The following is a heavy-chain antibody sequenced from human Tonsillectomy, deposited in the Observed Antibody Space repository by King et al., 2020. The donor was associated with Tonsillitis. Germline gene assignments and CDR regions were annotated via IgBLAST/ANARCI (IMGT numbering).Heavy chain of an antibody. CDR1: GGSFSDYY. CDR3: ATRGVRSRFTYDY. V-gene: IGHV4-34*01. CDR2: INHSGST. Sequence: VQLQQWGAGLLKPSETLSLTCAVYGGSFSDYYCSWIRQPPGKGLEWIGEINHSGSTNYNPSLKSRGTISVDTSKNQFSLKLSSVTAADTAVYYCATRGVRSRFTYDYWGQGTLVTVSS. J-gene: IGHJ4*02. D-gene: IGHD3-3*01.